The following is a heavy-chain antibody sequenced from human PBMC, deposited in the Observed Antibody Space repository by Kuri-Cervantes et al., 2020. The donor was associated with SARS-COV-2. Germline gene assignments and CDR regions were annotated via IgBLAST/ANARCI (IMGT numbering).Heavy chain of an antibody. CDR1: GGSISSYY. D-gene: IGHD2-2*01. J-gene: IGHJ6*03. CDR2: IYYSGST. CDR3: ASGRWEIVVVPTDMGMDV. Sequence: GSLRLSCTVSGGSISSYYWNWIRQPPGKGLEWIGYIYYSGSTNYNPSLKSRVTISVDTSKNQFSLKLSSVTAADTAVYYCASGRWEIVVVPTDMGMDVWGKGTTVTVSS. V-gene: IGHV4-59*08.